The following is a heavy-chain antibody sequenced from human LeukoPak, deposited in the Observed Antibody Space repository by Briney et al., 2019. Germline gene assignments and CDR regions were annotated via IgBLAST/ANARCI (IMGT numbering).Heavy chain of an antibody. D-gene: IGHD3-16*01. V-gene: IGHV3-7*01. CDR2: MNRDGSEK. CDR1: GFTFSSYW. J-gene: IGHJ6*02. CDR3: ARDGGIIRFGGQDV. Sequence: GGSLRLSCAASGFTFSSYWMSWVRQAPGKGLEWVADMNRDGSEKNYVDSIKGRFTISRDNAANSLYLQMNSLRVEDTAVYYCARDGGIIRFGGQDVWGQGTTVTVS.